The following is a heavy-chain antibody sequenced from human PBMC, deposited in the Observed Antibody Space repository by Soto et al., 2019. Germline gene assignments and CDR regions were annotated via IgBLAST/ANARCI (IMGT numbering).Heavy chain of an antibody. V-gene: IGHV3-30*18. CDR1: GFTFSSYG. Sequence: QVQLVESGGGVVQPGRSLRLSCAASGFTFSSYGMHWVRQAPGKGLEWVAVISYDGSNKYYADSVKGRFTISRDNSKNTLYLQMNSLRAEDTAVYYCAKDLGWLRFSPLYYFDYWGQGTLVTVSS. CDR2: ISYDGSNK. CDR3: AKDLGWLRFSPLYYFDY. D-gene: IGHD5-12*01. J-gene: IGHJ4*02.